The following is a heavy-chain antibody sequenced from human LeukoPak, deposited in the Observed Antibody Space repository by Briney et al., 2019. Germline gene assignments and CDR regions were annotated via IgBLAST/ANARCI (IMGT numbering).Heavy chain of an antibody. J-gene: IGHJ6*02. CDR1: GGSFSGYY. CDR3: ARKGAAAGPPYYYYYGMDV. V-gene: IGHV4-34*01. Sequence: PSETLSLTCAVYGGSFSGYYWSWIRQPPGKGLEWIGEINHSGSTNYNPSLKSRATISVDTSKNQFSLKLSSVTAADTAVYYCARKGAAAGPPYYYYYGMDVWGQGTTVTVSS. D-gene: IGHD6-13*01. CDR2: INHSGST.